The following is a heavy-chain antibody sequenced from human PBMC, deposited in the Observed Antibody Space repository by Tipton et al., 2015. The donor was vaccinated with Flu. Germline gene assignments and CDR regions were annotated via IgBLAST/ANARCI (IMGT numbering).Heavy chain of an antibody. CDR3: AREDNSWDV. V-gene: IGHV1-46*01. CDR1: GYTFTNYF. Sequence: QSGAEVKRPVASVQVSCKASGYTFTNYFMHWVRQAPGQGLEWIGLIKPSAGDTVYAQKFQGRVTMTRDTSTGTVYMDLYSLTSEDTAVYYCAREDNSWDVWGQGTTVDVS. CDR2: IKPSAGDT. J-gene: IGHJ6*02. D-gene: IGHD4-11*01.